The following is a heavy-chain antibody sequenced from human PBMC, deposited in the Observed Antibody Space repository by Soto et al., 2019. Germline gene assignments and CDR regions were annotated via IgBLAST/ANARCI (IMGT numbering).Heavy chain of an antibody. D-gene: IGHD3-16*02. CDR3: ARGVYDYVWGSYRMFDY. V-gene: IGHV3-33*01. CDR1: GFTFSSYG. Sequence: GSLRLSCAASGFTFSSYGMHWVRQAPGKGLEWVAVIWYDGSNKYYADSVKGRFTISRDNSKNTLYLQMNSLRAEDTAVYYCARGVYDYVWGSYRMFDYWGQGTLVTVSS. J-gene: IGHJ4*02. CDR2: IWYDGSNK.